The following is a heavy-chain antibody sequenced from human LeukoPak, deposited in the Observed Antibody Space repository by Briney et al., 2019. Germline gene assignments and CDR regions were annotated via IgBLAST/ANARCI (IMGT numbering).Heavy chain of an antibody. V-gene: IGHV3-13*01. CDR2: IGTAGDT. J-gene: IGHJ4*02. D-gene: IGHD6-19*01. Sequence: SAIGTAGDTYYPGSVKGRFTISRENAKNSLYLQMNSLRAGDTAVYYCARGSAAVAGDYFDYWGQGTLVTVSS. CDR3: ARGSAAVAGDYFDY.